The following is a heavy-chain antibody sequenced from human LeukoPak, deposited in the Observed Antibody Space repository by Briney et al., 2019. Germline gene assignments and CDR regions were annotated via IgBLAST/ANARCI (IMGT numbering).Heavy chain of an antibody. V-gene: IGHV4-34*01. Sequence: SETLSLTCAVYGGSFSGYYWSWIRQPPGKGLEWIGEINHSGSTNYNPSLKSRVTISVDTSKNQFSLKLSSVTAADTAVYYCATLDYYDSSAFEHWGQGTLVTVSS. CDR3: ATLDYYDSSAFEH. D-gene: IGHD3-22*01. CDR1: GGSFSGYY. CDR2: INHSGST. J-gene: IGHJ1*01.